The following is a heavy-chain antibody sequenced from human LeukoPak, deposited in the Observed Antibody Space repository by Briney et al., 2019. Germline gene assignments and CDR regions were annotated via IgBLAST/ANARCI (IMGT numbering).Heavy chain of an antibody. CDR2: ISGSGDST. CDR1: GFTFSLYA. Sequence: GGSLRLSCAAAGFTFSLYAMTWVRQAPGKRLEWVSGISGSGDSTHYADSMKGRFTISRDSSKNTVHLQMNSLRVEDTAVYYCAKGLSSSTWADFDSWGQGTLVTVSS. CDR3: AKGLSSSTWADFDS. D-gene: IGHD6-13*01. V-gene: IGHV3-23*01. J-gene: IGHJ4*02.